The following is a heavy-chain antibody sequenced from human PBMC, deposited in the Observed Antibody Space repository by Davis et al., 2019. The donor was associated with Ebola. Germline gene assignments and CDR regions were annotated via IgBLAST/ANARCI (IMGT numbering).Heavy chain of an antibody. CDR3: ARGNPGLLDGMDV. J-gene: IGHJ6*02. CDR1: GGSISSYY. V-gene: IGHV4-39*07. Sequence: SETLSLTCTVSGGSISSYYWGWIRQPPGKGLEWIGSIYYSGSTYYNPSLKSRVTISVDTSKNQFSLKLSSVTAADTAVYYCARGNPGLLDGMDVWGQGTTVTVSS. CDR2: IYYSGST.